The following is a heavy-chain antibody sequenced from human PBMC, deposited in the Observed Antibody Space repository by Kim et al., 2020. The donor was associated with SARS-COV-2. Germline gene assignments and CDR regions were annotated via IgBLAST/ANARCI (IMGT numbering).Heavy chain of an antibody. CDR3: ARAQQKYYDILTGYDLSFDY. CDR1: GYTFTSYS. V-gene: IGHV1-46*01. D-gene: IGHD3-9*01. J-gene: IGHJ4*02. Sequence: ASVKVSCKASGYTFTSYSMHWLRQAPGQGLEWMGIINPSGGSTNYAQKFQVRVTMTSDTSTSTVYMELSSLRSEDTAVYYCARAQQKYYDILTGYDLSFDYWGQGTLVTVSS. CDR2: INPSGGST.